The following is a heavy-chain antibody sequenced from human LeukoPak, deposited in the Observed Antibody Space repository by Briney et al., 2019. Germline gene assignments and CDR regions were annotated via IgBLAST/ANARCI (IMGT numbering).Heavy chain of an antibody. CDR1: GGSISSSSYY. J-gene: IGHJ4*02. CDR2: IYYSGST. Sequence: PSETLSLTCTVSGGSISSSSYYWGWIRQPPGKGLEWIGSIYYSGSTYYNPSLKSRVTISVDTSKNQFSLKLSSVTAADTAVYYCARLPLWRLRGSIDYWGQGTLVTVSS. CDR3: ARLPLWRLRGSIDY. V-gene: IGHV4-39*07. D-gene: IGHD6-25*01.